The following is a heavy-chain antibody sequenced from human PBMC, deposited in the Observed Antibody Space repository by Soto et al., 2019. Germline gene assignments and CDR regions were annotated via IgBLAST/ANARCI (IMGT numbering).Heavy chain of an antibody. D-gene: IGHD1-26*01. CDR2: ISAYNGNT. CDR1: GYTFTSYG. V-gene: IGHV1-18*01. CDR3: ARDTSSDYYYYGMDV. J-gene: IGHJ6*02. Sequence: VQLVQSGAEVKKPGASVKVSCKASGYTFTSYGISWVRQAPGQGLEWMGWISAYNGNTNYAQKLQGRVTMTTDTSTSTAYIELRSLRSDDTAVYYCARDTSSDYYYYGMDVWGQGTTVTVSS.